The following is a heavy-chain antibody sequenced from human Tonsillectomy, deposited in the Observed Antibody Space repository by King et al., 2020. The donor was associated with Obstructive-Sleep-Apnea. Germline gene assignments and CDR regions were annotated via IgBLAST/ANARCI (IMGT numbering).Heavy chain of an antibody. D-gene: IGHD3-22*01. CDR2: IYYSGNT. CDR3: ARGGYYYDSSGYYSGPLFDY. Sequence: VQLQESGPGLVKPSQTLSLTCTVSGGSISRGGYYWSWIRQRPGKGLEWIGYIYYSGNTYYNPSLKSRVTISVDTSKNQFSLKLSSVTAADTAVYYCARGGYYYDSSGYYSGPLFDYWGQGTLVTVSS. V-gene: IGHV4-31*03. J-gene: IGHJ4*02. CDR1: GGSISRGGYY.